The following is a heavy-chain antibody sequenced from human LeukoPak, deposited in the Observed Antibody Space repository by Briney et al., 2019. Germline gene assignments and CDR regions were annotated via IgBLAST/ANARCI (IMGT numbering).Heavy chain of an antibody. CDR2: ISAYNGNT. J-gene: IGHJ3*02. D-gene: IGHD4-17*01. CDR1: GYTFTSYG. Sequence: RASVKVSCKASGYTFTSYGISWVRQAPGRGLEWMGWISAYNGNTNYAQKLQGRVTMTTDTSTSTAYMELRSLRSDDTAVYYCARDHDYGDYVSAFDIWGQGTMVTVSS. V-gene: IGHV1-18*01. CDR3: ARDHDYGDYVSAFDI.